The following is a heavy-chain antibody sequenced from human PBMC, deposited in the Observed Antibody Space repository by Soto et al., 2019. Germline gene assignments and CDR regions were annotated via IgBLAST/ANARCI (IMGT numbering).Heavy chain of an antibody. CDR3: ARAPRMAPFDI. CDR1: GFIFSPYG. J-gene: IGHJ3*02. V-gene: IGHV3-33*01. CDR2: IRNDGSDK. Sequence: GGSLRLSCAASGFIFSPYGIHWVRQAPGKGLEWVALIRNDGSDKYYAESVTGRFTISRDNSRNTVYLQMNSLRAEDTALYFCARAPRMAPFDIWGQGTMVTVSS.